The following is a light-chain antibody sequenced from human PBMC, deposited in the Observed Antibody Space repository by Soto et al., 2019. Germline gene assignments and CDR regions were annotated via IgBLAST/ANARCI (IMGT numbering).Light chain of an antibody. V-gene: IGKV4-1*01. CDR2: WAS. CDR3: QQYYPTPPTT. Sequence: DIVMTQSPDSLAVSLGERATINCKSSQSVLYSSNNKNYLAWYQQKAGQPPRLLIYWASARESGVPDRFSGSWSGTDFTLTISSLQAEDVAVYYCQQYYPTPPTTFGQGTKLEIK. J-gene: IGKJ2*01. CDR1: QSVLYSSNNKNY.